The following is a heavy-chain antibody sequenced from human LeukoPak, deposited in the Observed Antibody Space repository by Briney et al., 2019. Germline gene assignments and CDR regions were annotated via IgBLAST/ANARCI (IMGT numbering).Heavy chain of an antibody. V-gene: IGHV3-53*01. Sequence: GGSLRLSCAASGFTVSSNYMSWVRQAPGKGLEWVSVIYSSGSTYYADSVKGRFTISGDNSKNTLYLQMNSLRAEDTAVYYCAREYRGSRRSDAFDIWGQGTMVTVSS. D-gene: IGHD3-10*01. J-gene: IGHJ3*02. CDR1: GFTVSSNY. CDR2: IYSSGST. CDR3: AREYRGSRRSDAFDI.